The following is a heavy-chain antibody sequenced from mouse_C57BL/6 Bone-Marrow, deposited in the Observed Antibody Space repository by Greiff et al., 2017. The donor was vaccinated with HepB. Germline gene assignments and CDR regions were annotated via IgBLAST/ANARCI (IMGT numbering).Heavy chain of an antibody. CDR1: GYTFTSYW. V-gene: IGHV1-55*01. Sequence: VQLQQSGAELVKPGASVKMSCKASGYTFTSYWITWVKQRPGQGLEWIGDIYPGSGSTNYNEKFKSKATLTVDTSSSTAYMQLSSLTSEDSAVYYCARGLRPHYAMDYWGQGTSVTVSS. D-gene: IGHD3-2*02. CDR3: ARGLRPHYAMDY. J-gene: IGHJ4*01. CDR2: IYPGSGST.